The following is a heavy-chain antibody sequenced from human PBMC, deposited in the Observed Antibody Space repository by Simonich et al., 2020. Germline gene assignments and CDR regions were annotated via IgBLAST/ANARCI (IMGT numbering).Heavy chain of an antibody. D-gene: IGHD4-17*01. J-gene: IGHJ4*02. CDR3: ASGLLTTVTSPWIG. CDR1: GYSISSGYY. CDR2: TDHIGGT. V-gene: IGHV4-38-2*01. Sequence: QVQLQESGPGLVKPSETLSLTCAVSGYSISSGYYWGWIRQPPGKGLEWIWSTDHIGGTYHHPSLKSRVTISVDTSKNQCSLKLSSVTAADTAVYYCASGLLTTVTSPWIGWGQGTLVTVSS.